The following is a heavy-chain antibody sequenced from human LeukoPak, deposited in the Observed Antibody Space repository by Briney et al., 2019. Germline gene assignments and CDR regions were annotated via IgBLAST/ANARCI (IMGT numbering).Heavy chain of an antibody. V-gene: IGHV4-59*01. Sequence: SETLSLTCTVSGGSISSYYWSWIRQPPGKGLEWIGYIYYSGSTNYNPALKSRVTISVDTSKNQFSLKLGSVTAADTAVYYCARVGSSSSFGYWGQGTLVTVSS. D-gene: IGHD6-6*01. CDR2: IYYSGST. CDR3: ARVGSSSSFGY. J-gene: IGHJ4*02. CDR1: GGSISSYY.